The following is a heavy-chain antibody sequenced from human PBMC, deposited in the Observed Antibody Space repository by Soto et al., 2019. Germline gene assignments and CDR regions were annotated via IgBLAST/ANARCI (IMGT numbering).Heavy chain of an antibody. J-gene: IGHJ5*02. CDR2: IFSNDEK. CDR1: GFSLSNARMG. Sequence: QVTLKESGPVLVKPTETLTLTCTVSGFSLSNARMGVSWIRQPPGKALEWLAHIFSNDEKSYSTSLKSRLTISKDTSKSQVVLTMTNIDHVDTATYYCARIRGYDYVWGSYRYPGWFDPWGQGTLVTVSS. V-gene: IGHV2-26*01. CDR3: ARIRGYDYVWGSYRYPGWFDP. D-gene: IGHD3-16*02.